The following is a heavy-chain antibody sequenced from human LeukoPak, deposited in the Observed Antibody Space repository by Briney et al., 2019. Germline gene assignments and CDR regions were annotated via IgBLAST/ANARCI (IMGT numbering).Heavy chain of an antibody. CDR2: ISYNGSNK. CDR1: GFTFSSYA. CDR3: ARTGSGSYHIDY. D-gene: IGHD3-10*01. V-gene: IGHV3-30*14. Sequence: GGSLRLSCAASGFTFSSYAMHWVRQAPGKGLEWVAVISYNGSNKYYADSVKGRFTISRDNSKNTLNLQMGSLRPEDMAVYYCARTGSGSYHIDYRGQGTLVTVSS. J-gene: IGHJ4*02.